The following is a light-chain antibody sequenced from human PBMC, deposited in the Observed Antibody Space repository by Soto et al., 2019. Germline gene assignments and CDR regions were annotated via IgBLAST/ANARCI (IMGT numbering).Light chain of an antibody. CDR3: QQYHIWPSWT. V-gene: IGKV3-15*01. J-gene: IGKJ1*01. CDR2: GAY. Sequence: IVLPPSPATLAVSLGDSATGSCTAGQSVSLSLAWYQMRPGQPPRLLIYGAYTRATDIPARFRGTGSGTDFTPTISSLQSEDFAVYFCQQYHIWPSWTFGQGTKVDIK. CDR1: QSVSLS.